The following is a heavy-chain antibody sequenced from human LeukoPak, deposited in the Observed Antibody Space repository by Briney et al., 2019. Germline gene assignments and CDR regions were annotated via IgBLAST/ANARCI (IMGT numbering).Heavy chain of an antibody. CDR1: GFTFSSYE. J-gene: IGHJ4*02. CDR2: ISSSCSTI. D-gene: IGHD4-17*01. Sequence: GGSLRLSCAASGFTFSSYEMNWVRQAPGKGLEWVSYISSSCSTIYYADSVKGRFTISRDNAKTSLYLQMNSLRAEDTAVYYCARDRDDYGDNHLDYWGQGTLVTVSS. V-gene: IGHV3-48*03. CDR3: ARDRDDYGDNHLDY.